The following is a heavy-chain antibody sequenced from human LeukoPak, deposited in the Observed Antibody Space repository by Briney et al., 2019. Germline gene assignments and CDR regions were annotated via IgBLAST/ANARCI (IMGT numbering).Heavy chain of an antibody. V-gene: IGHV4-34*01. J-gene: IGHJ4*02. CDR1: GGSFSGYY. CDR2: INHSGST. Sequence: SETLSLTCAVYGGSFSGYYWSWIRQPPGKGLEWIGEINHSGSTNYNPSLKSRVTISVDTSKNQFSLKLSSVTAADTAVYYCARRWGYCSSTSCYAGRRFDYWGQGTLVTVSS. CDR3: ARRWGYCSSTSCYAGRRFDY. D-gene: IGHD2-2*01.